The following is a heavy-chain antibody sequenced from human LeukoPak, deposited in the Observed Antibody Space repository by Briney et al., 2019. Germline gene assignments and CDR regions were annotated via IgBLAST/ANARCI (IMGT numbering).Heavy chain of an antibody. D-gene: IGHD6-13*01. J-gene: IGHJ4*02. CDR3: ARNIRLGIAAAGTAYFDC. CDR2: IYTSGST. V-gene: IGHV4-4*07. Sequence: SETLSLTCTVSGGSISSYYWSWIRQPAGTGLEWIGRIYTSGSTNYNPSLKSRGTMSVDTSKNQFSLKLSSVACEDTAVYYCARNIRLGIAAAGTAYFDCWNQGTLVTVSS. CDR1: GGSISSYY.